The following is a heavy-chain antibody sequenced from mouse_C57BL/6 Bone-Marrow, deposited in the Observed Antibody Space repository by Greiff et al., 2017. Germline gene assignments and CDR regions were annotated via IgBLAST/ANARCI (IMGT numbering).Heavy chain of an antibody. CDR3: ARGCDNDYDRDY. D-gene: IGHD3-3*01. Sequence: EVKLVESGPELVKPGASVKISCKASGYSFTDYNMNWVKQSHGKSLEWIGIINPNYGTTSYNQKFKGKATLTVDQSSSTAYMQLNILTSEDAAVDYCARGCDNDYDRDYWGQGTAVTVSS. V-gene: IGHV1-39*01. CDR2: INPNYGTT. CDR1: GYSFTDYN. J-gene: IGHJ4*01.